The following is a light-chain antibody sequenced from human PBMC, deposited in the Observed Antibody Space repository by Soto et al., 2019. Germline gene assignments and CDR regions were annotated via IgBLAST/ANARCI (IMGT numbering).Light chain of an antibody. J-gene: IGKJ3*01. CDR3: LQFAYWPPQGFT. CDR1: QSLGNS. V-gene: IGKV3-11*01. Sequence: EIVLTQSPATLSLSPGETATFSCRASQSLGNSLAWYQHKRGQPPRLLKFGATGATGVPARFSGSGSGTDFALTISCLEPEDFATYYCLQFAYWPPQGFTFGPGTRAEI. CDR2: GA.